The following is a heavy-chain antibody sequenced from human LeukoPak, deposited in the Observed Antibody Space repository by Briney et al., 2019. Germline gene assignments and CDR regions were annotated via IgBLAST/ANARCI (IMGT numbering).Heavy chain of an antibody. J-gene: IGHJ4*02. CDR3: ARLDISTTWYAFDY. D-gene: IGHD5-12*01. CDR1: GGSFSAYY. Sequence: PSETLPLTCAVYGGSFSAYYWSWIRQPPGKGLEWIGEIYHSGNTNYNPSLKSRVTISVDTSNNHFSLKLSSVTAAGTAVYYCARLDISTTWYAFDYWGQGTLVTVSS. CDR2: IYHSGNT. V-gene: IGHV4-34*01.